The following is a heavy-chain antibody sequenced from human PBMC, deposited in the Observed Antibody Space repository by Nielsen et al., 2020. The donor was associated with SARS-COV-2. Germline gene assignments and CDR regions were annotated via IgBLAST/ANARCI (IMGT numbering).Heavy chain of an antibody. D-gene: IGHD3-3*01. CDR3: ARVTHDTNAFWSGHSGYYYYYYGMDV. Sequence: ASVKVSCKASGYTFTSYDINWVRQATGQGLEWMGWMNPNSGNTGYAQKFQGRVTMTRNTSISTAYMELSSLRSEDTAVYYCARVTHDTNAFWSGHSGYYYYYYGMDVWGQGTTVTVSS. J-gene: IGHJ6*02. CDR1: GYTFTSYD. CDR2: MNPNSGNT. V-gene: IGHV1-8*01.